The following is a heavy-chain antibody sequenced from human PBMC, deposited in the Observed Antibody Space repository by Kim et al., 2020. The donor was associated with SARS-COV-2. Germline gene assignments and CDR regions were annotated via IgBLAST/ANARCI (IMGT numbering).Heavy chain of an antibody. CDR3: ARVDNILTGYYTD. D-gene: IGHD3-9*01. V-gene: IGHV4-59*01. CDR2: IYYSGST. Sequence: SETLSLTCTVSGGSISSYYWSWIRQPPGKGLEWIGYIYYSGSTNYNPSLKSRVTISVDTSKNQFSLKLSSVTAADTAVYYCARVDNILTGYYTDWGQGTL. J-gene: IGHJ4*02. CDR1: GGSISSYY.